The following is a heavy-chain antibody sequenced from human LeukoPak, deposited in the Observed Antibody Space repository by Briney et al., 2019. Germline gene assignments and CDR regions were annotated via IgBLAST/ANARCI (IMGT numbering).Heavy chain of an antibody. CDR2: ISSNGGST. J-gene: IGHJ4*02. CDR3: VKVAAAGGHYFDY. Sequence: PGGSLRLSCSASGFTFSSYAMHWVRRAPGKGLEYVSAISSNGGSTYYADSVKGRFTISRDNSKNTLYLQMSSLRAEDTAVYYCVKVAAAGGHYFDYWGQGTLVTVS. CDR1: GFTFSSYA. V-gene: IGHV3-64D*06. D-gene: IGHD6-13*01.